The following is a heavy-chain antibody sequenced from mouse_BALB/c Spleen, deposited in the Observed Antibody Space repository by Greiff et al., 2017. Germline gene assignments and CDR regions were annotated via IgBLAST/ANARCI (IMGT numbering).Heavy chain of an antibody. CDR2: SRNKANDYTT. D-gene: IGHD2-1*01. Sequence: EVNVVESGGGLVQPGGSLRLSCATSGFTFSDFYMEWVRQPPGKRLEWIAASRNKANDYTTEYSASVKGRFIVSRDTSQSILYLQMNALRAEDTAIYYCARDGYYGNFYAMDYWGQGTSVTVSS. CDR3: ARDGYYGNFYAMDY. J-gene: IGHJ4*01. CDR1: GFTFSDFY. V-gene: IGHV7-1*02.